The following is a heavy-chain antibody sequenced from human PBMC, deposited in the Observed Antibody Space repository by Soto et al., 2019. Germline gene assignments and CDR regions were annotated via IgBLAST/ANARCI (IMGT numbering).Heavy chain of an antibody. V-gene: IGHV1-46*03. CDR1: GYTFTSYY. Sequence: QVQLVQSGAEVKKPGASVTVSCTASGYTFTSYYIHWVRQAPGQGLEWMGIINPSGGSTSYAQKFQGRVTRTRDTSTSTVYMEVSGLRSEDTAVYYCARDQEPSTLYYDYYYMDVWGKGTTVTVSS. J-gene: IGHJ6*03. CDR2: INPSGGST. CDR3: ARDQEPSTLYYDYYYMDV.